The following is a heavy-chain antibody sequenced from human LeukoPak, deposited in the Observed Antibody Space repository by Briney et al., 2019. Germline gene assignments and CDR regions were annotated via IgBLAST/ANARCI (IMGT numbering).Heavy chain of an antibody. CDR3: AREGILTGYFVFDY. D-gene: IGHD3-9*01. V-gene: IGHV4-61*02. J-gene: IGHJ4*02. CDR2: IYTSGST. CDR1: GGSISSGSYY. Sequence: MASETLSLTCTVSGGSISSGSYYWSWIRQPAGKGLEWIGRIYTSGSTNYNPSLKSRVTISVDTSKNQFSLKLSSVTAADTAVYCCAREGILTGYFVFDYWGQGTLVTVSS.